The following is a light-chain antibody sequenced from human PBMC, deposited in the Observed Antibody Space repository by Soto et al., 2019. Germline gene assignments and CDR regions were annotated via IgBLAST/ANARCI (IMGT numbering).Light chain of an antibody. CDR1: QSVSSSQ. J-gene: IGKJ5*01. CDR2: GAS. Sequence: IVLTPAPGSAAFTPRGRATLPSRPGQSVSSSQLAWYQQKPGQAPRLLVYGASSRATGIPERFSGSVSETDFTLSISRLEPEDFAVYYCQHYGNSPLTFGQGTRLEIK. CDR3: QHYGNSPLT. V-gene: IGKV3-20*01.